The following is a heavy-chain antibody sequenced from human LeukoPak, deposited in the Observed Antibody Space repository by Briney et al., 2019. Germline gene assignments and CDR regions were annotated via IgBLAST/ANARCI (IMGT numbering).Heavy chain of an antibody. D-gene: IGHD3-10*01. CDR3: ARDTRLNYDSGSYCLDY. Sequence: PGRSLRLSCAASGFTFSRYAMHWVRQAPGKGLEWVAIISYDGSNKFYADSVKGRFTISRDNSKNALYLQMNSLRAEDTAVYYCARDTRLNYDSGSYCLDYWGQGTLVTVSS. J-gene: IGHJ4*02. CDR2: ISYDGSNK. CDR1: GFTFSRYA. V-gene: IGHV3-30-3*01.